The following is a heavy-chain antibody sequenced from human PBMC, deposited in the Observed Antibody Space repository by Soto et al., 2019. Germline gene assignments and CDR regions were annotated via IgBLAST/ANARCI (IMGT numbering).Heavy chain of an antibody. J-gene: IGHJ4*02. V-gene: IGHV1-18*01. CDR3: ARVWKYYYVSGSYKLSAY. CDR2: ISAYNGNT. CDR1: GYTFTSYG. D-gene: IGHD3-10*01. Sequence: ASAKVSCKASGYTFTSYGISWVRQAPGQGLEWMGWISAYNGNTNYPQKLQGRVTMTTDTSTSTAYMELRSLRSDDTAVYYCARVWKYYYVSGSYKLSAYWGQGTLVTVSS.